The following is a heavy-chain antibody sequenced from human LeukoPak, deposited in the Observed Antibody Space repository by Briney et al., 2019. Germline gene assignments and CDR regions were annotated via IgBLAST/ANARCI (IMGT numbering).Heavy chain of an antibody. CDR2: IHQDAGEK. Sequence: GGSLRLSCAASGFSFSDSWMTWVRQTPGKGLQWVASIHQDAGEKQYLDSVRGRFTISRDNARNSLYLQMNSLRVEDTAVYYCASSKDHYCRYWGQGTPVTVSS. V-gene: IGHV3-7*05. CDR1: GFSFSDSW. CDR3: ASSKDHYCRY. J-gene: IGHJ4*02.